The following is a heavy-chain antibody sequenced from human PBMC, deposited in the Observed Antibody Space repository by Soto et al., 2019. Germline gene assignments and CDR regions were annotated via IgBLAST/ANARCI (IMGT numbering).Heavy chain of an antibody. V-gene: IGHV4-34*01. D-gene: IGHD3-3*01. CDR2: INHSGST. CDR1: GGPIGTYS. Sequence: AATLSLTCAIYGGPIGTYSLSWFRQPPGKGLEWIGEINHSGSTTYNPSLKTRVTMSVDTSKNQFSLKLTSVTAADTAVYYCATYYTAIDRSSWGQGTLVTVSS. J-gene: IGHJ5*02. CDR3: ATYYTAIDRSS.